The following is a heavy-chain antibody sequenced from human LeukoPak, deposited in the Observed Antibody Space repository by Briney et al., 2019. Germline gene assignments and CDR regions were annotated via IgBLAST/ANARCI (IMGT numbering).Heavy chain of an antibody. CDR1: GYTFTSYY. CDR3: AAIFSSIIGWFDP. D-gene: IGHD3-10*01. CDR2: INPSGGST. J-gene: IGHJ5*02. V-gene: IGHV1-46*01. Sequence: ASVKVSCKASGYTFTSYYMHWVRQAPGQGLEWMGIINPSGGSTSYAQKFQGRVTMTRDTFTSTVYMELSSLRSEDTAVYYCAAIFSSIIGWFDPWGQGTLVTVSS.